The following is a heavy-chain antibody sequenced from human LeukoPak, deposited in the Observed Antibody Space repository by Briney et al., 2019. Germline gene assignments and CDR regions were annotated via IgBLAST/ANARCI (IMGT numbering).Heavy chain of an antibody. CDR1: GYSISRGRY. CDR2: LYHSGRA. J-gene: IGHJ4*02. Sequence: SDTLSLTCAVSGYSISRGRYWGWIRPPPGRELDWIGRLYHSGRAYYSPSLRRRATISVDTSKHHIALKLSAVSAPDTAGHNCPRVIGYSYGYAIDYWGQGTPVTVSS. V-gene: IGHV4-38-2*01. D-gene: IGHD5-18*01. CDR3: PRVIGYSYGYAIDY.